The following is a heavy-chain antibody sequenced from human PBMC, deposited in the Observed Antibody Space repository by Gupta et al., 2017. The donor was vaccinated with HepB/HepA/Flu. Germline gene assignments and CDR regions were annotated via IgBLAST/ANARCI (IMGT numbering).Heavy chain of an antibody. CDR2: VYYTGST. J-gene: IGHJ4*02. CDR3: ASRSYTYGSSY. CDR1: GGAISSYY. V-gene: IGHV4-59*01. Sequence: QVQLQESGPGLVKPSETLSLICTVSGGAISSYYWSWIRQPPGKGLEWIGYVYYTGSTNYNPSLKSRVTISVDTSKNQFSLKLSSVTAADTAVYYGASRSYTYGSSYWGQGTLVTVSS. D-gene: IGHD5-18*01.